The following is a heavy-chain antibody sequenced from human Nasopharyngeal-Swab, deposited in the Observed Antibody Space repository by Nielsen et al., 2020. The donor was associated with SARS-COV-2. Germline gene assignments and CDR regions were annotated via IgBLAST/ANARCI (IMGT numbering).Heavy chain of an antibody. CDR2: IYSGGST. D-gene: IGHD2-15*01. J-gene: IGHJ3*02. Sequence: GRSLRLSCAASGFTVSSNYMSWVRQAPGKGLEWVSVIYSGGSTYYADSVKGRFTISRDNSKNTLYLQMNSLRAEDTAVYYCASSIVVVVAALDAFDIWGQGTMVTVSS. CDR3: ASSIVVVVAALDAFDI. V-gene: IGHV3-66*01. CDR1: GFTVSSNY.